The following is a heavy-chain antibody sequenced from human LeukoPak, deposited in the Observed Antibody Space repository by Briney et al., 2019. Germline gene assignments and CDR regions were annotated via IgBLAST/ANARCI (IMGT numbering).Heavy chain of an antibody. Sequence: SETLSLTCAVYGGSFSGYYWSWIRQPPGKGLEWIGEINHSGSTNYNPSLKSRVTISVDTSKNQFSLKLSSVTAADTAVYYCARDWVASGQLVRNAFDIWGQGTMVTVSS. CDR2: INHSGST. D-gene: IGHD6-13*01. V-gene: IGHV4-34*01. CDR3: ARDWVASGQLVRNAFDI. CDR1: GGSFSGYY. J-gene: IGHJ3*02.